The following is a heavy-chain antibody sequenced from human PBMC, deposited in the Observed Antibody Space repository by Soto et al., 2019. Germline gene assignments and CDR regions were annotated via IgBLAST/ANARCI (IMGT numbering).Heavy chain of an antibody. J-gene: IGHJ4*02. V-gene: IGHV4-39*01. CDR2: IYYSGST. Sequence: PSETLSLTCTVSGGSITSSSYYLGWIRQPPGKGLEWIGSIYYSGSTYYNPSLKSRVTISVDTSKNQFSLKLSSVTAADTAVYYCPPGVVAATFDYWGQGTLVTVSS. CDR3: PPGVVAATFDY. D-gene: IGHD2-15*01. CDR1: GGSITSSSYY.